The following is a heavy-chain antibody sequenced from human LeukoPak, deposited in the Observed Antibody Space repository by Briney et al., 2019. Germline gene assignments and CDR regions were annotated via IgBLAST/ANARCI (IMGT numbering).Heavy chain of an antibody. CDR2: ISGNENNP. Sequence: GASLKVSCKAAGYIFTDFGTSWVRQAPGQGVEWMGWISGNENNPNYEPKFQGRIAMTTDTSTSTAYMELRRLTSDDTAVYYCARAPTVTPDYGGQGTLVTV. V-gene: IGHV1-18*04. J-gene: IGHJ4*02. CDR1: GYIFTDFG. CDR3: ARAPTVTPDY. D-gene: IGHD4-17*01.